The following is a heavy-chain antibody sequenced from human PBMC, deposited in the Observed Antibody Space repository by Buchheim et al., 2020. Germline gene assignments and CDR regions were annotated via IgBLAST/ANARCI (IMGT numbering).Heavy chain of an antibody. V-gene: IGHV3-33*01. Sequence: QVQLVESGGGVVQPGRSLRLSCAASGFTFSSYGMHWVRQAPGKGLEWVAVIWYDGSNKYYADSVKGRFTISRDNFKNTLYLQMNSLRAEDTAVYYCARGGAYYYDSSGFLYWGQGTL. D-gene: IGHD3-22*01. CDR1: GFTFSSYG. CDR2: IWYDGSNK. CDR3: ARGGAYYYDSSGFLY. J-gene: IGHJ4*02.